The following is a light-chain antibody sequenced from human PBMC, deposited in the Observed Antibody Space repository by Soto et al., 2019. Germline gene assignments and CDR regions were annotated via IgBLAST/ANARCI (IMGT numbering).Light chain of an antibody. CDR3: QQRSNWPYT. CDR2: DAS. J-gene: IGKJ2*01. V-gene: IGKV3-11*01. CDR1: QSVISY. Sequence: EIVWTQSPATLSLSPGERATRSCRASQSVISYLAWYQQKPVQAPRLLIYDASNRATGIPARFSGSGSATDFTLTISSLKPEDFAVYYCQQRSNWPYTFGQGTQLEIK.